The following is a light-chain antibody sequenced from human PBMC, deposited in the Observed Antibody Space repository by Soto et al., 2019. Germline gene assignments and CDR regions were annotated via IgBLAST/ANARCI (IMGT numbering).Light chain of an antibody. CDR2: DAS. Sequence: DIQMTPSPSSLFESVGDRVTITCQASQDIGKSLNWYQQKPGKAPRLLIYDASTLETGIPPRFSGSVSGTDFACTISSRRPDDIATYYCQKYDNLPLFGQETKLEIK. J-gene: IGKJ2*01. CDR3: QKYDNLPL. CDR1: QDIGKS. V-gene: IGKV1-33*01.